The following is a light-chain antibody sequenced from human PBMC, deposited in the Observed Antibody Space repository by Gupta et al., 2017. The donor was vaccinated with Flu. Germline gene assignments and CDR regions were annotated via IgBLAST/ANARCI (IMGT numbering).Light chain of an antibody. CDR1: QGIGSL. CDR3: QQYYNWPPT. J-gene: IGKJ1*01. CDR2: DAS. Sequence: PSSVSASTGDRVTIACQASQGIGSLLAWYQQKPGRAPNLLIFDASTLQIGVPSRFSGSASGTVFTLTISRLQSEDFATYYCQQYYNWPPTFGLGTKVEVK. V-gene: IGKV1-8*01.